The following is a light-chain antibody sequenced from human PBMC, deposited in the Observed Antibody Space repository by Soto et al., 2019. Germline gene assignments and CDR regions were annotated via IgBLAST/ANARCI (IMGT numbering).Light chain of an antibody. J-gene: IGKJ5*01. CDR1: QTITST. CDR2: DAS. CDR3: QQRSNWPTIT. V-gene: IGKV3-11*01. Sequence: SVLTQAPGTLSAAPGDAATLAWGGSQTITSTCLAWYQQKPGQAPRLIIYDASNRATGIPARFSGSGSGTDFTLTISSLETEDFAIYYGQQRSNWPTITFCQGTRLEIK.